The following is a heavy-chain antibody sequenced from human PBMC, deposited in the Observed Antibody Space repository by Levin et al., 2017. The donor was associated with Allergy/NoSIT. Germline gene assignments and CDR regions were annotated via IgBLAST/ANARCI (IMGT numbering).Heavy chain of an antibody. V-gene: IGHV3-23*01. CDR3: TKDVNDFWSGTAGRDA. CDR1: GFSFINYF. D-gene: IGHD3-3*01. Sequence: GGSLRLSCAASGFSFINYFMNWVRQAPGKGLEWVSTISGGGGTTYYADSVKGRFTISRDNSKNTLYLQMNDLRAEDTAIYYCTKDVNDFWSGTAGRDAWGQGTLVAVSS. J-gene: IGHJ5*02. CDR2: ISGGGGTT.